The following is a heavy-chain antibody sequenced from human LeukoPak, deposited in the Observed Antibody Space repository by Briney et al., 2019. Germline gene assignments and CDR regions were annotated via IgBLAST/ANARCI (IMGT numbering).Heavy chain of an antibody. D-gene: IGHD5-12*01. CDR1: GFTFDDYA. CDR3: AKPQGPGYDLNAFDI. J-gene: IGHJ3*02. Sequence: GGSLRLSCAASGFTFDDYAMHWVRQAPGKGLEWVSGISWNSGSIGYADSVKGRFTISRDNAKSSLYLQMNSLRVEDTALYYCAKPQGPGYDLNAFDIWGQGTMVTVS. V-gene: IGHV3-9*01. CDR2: ISWNSGSI.